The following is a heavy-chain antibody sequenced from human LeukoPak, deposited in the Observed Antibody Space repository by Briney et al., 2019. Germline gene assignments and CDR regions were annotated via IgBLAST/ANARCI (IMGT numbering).Heavy chain of an antibody. CDR1: GDSISSGSYY. V-gene: IGHV4-39*01. J-gene: IGHJ4*02. D-gene: IGHD2-2*01. CDR3: ARNDVPLKFDY. Sequence: NPSETLSPTCIVSGDSISSGSYYWGWIRQPPGKGLEWIGSIYYSGTTYYNPSLKSRVTISVDTSKNQFSLKVSSVTAADTAFYYCARNDVPLKFDYWGQGNLVTVSS. CDR2: IYYSGTT.